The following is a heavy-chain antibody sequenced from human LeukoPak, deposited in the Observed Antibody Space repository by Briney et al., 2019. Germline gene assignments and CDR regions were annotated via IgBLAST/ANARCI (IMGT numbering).Heavy chain of an antibody. CDR3: ARELSREKDY. J-gene: IGHJ4*02. Sequence: GGSLRLSCAASGFTLSSYWMHWVRQAPGKGLVWVSRINTDGSSTTYVDSVKGRFTISRDNAKNTLYLQMNSLRAEDTAEYYCARELSREKDYWGQGALVTVSS. CDR1: GFTLSSYW. V-gene: IGHV3-74*01. D-gene: IGHD3-16*02. CDR2: INTDGSST.